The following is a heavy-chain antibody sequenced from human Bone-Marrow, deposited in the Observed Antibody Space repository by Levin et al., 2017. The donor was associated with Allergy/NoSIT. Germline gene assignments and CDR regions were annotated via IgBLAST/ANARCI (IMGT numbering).Heavy chain of an antibody. CDR2: ITGSGGPT. V-gene: IGHV3-23*01. J-gene: IGHJ4*02. Sequence: PGGSLRLSCAASGFTFSSYVMSWVRRAPGKGLEWVSTITGSGGPTYYADSVKGRFIISRDNSKNTVDLQMNSLRAEDTAIYYCAKDDLGYGGGDGCCTTPFDHWGQGSLVTVS. CDR1: GFTFSSYV. CDR3: AKDDLGYGGGDGCCTTPFDH. D-gene: IGHD2-21*02.